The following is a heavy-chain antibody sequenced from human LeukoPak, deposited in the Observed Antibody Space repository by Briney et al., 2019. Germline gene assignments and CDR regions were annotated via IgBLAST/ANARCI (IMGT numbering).Heavy chain of an antibody. V-gene: IGHV1-2*02. CDR2: INPNSGGT. Sequence: ASVKVSCKASGYTFTAHYIHWVRQAPGQGLEWMGWINPNSGGTNYAQKFQGRVTMTRDTSISTAYMELNSLRSDDTAVYFCARAVADAFDVWGQGTMVTVSS. CDR1: GYTFTAHY. D-gene: IGHD6-19*01. CDR3: ARAVADAFDV. J-gene: IGHJ3*01.